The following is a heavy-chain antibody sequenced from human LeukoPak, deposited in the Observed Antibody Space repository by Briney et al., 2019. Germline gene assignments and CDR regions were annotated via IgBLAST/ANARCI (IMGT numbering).Heavy chain of an antibody. CDR3: ARDLIPGYSSSWLYYFDY. J-gene: IGHJ4*02. V-gene: IGHV1-8*01. CDR2: KNPNSGNS. CDR1: GYTFTNYD. Sequence: ASVKVSCKASGYTFTNYDINWVRQATGQGLEWMGYKNPNSGNSAYAQKFQGRVTITTDASITTAYMELSGLRSEDTAVYYCARDLIPGYSSSWLYYFDYWGQGTLVTVSS. D-gene: IGHD6-13*01.